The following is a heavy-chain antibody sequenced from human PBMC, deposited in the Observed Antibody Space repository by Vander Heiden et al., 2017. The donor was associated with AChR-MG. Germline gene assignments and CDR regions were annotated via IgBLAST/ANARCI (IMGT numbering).Heavy chain of an antibody. CDR2: ISAYNGNT. V-gene: IGHV1-18*01. J-gene: IGHJ4*02. D-gene: IGHD3-3*01. Sequence: QVQLVQSGAEVKKPGASVKVSCKASGYTFTSYGISWVRQAPGQGLEWMGWISAYNGNTNYAQKLQDRVTMTTDTSTNTAYMELRNLRSDDTAVYYCARDRRGFWSGYWFDYWGQGTLVTVSS. CDR1: GYTFTSYG. CDR3: ARDRRGFWSGYWFDY.